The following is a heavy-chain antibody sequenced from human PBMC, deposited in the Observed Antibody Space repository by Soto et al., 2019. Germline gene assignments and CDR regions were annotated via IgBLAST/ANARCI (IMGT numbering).Heavy chain of an antibody. CDR2: ISYDGSNK. CDR3: AKVKYYDILPGYYIDY. Sequence: QVQLVESGGGVVQPGRSLRLSCAASGFTFSSYGMHWVRQAPGKGLEWVAVISYDGSNKYYADSVKGRFTISRDNSKNTVYLQMNSRGAEDKAVYYCAKVKYYDILPGYYIDYWGQGTLVTVSA. D-gene: IGHD3-9*01. V-gene: IGHV3-30*18. CDR1: GFTFSSYG. J-gene: IGHJ4*02.